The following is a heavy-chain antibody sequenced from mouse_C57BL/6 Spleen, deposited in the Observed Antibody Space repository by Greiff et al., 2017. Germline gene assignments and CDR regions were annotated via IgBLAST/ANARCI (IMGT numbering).Heavy chain of an antibody. D-gene: IGHD4-1*01. J-gene: IGHJ2*01. Sequence: QVQLQQLGAELVKPGASVKLSCKASGYTFTSYWMPWVKQRPGQGLEWIGMIHPNSGSTNYNEKFKSKATLTVDKSSSTAYMQLSSLTSEDSAVYYCARSNWAVDYWGQGTTLTVSS. CDR2: IHPNSGST. V-gene: IGHV1-64*01. CDR1: GYTFTSYW. CDR3: ARSNWAVDY.